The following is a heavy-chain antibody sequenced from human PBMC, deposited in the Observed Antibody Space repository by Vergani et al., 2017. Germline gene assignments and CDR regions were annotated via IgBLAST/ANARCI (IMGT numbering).Heavy chain of an antibody. V-gene: IGHV3-7*01. Sequence: LQESGPGLVKPSGTLSLTCDVSDASISSSNWWSWVRQSPGKGLEWVANIKQDGSEKYYVDSVKGRFTISRDNAKNSLYLQMNSLRAEDTAVYYCARDGGYCSSTSCYFGVAYYYYGMDVWGQGTTVTVSS. J-gene: IGHJ6*02. CDR3: ARDGGYCSSTSCYFGVAYYYYGMDV. CDR1: DASISSSNW. D-gene: IGHD2-2*03. CDR2: IKQDGSEK.